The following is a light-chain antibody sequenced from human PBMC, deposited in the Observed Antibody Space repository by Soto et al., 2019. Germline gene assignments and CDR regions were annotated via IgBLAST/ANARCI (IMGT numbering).Light chain of an antibody. CDR1: SSNIGSNT. Sequence: QSVLTQPPSASGTPGQRVTISCSGSSSNIGSNTVNWYQQLPGTAPKLLVYRNNQRPSGVSDRFSVSKSGTSASLAISGLRSEDEADYYCAAWDGSLSGRVFGGGTKLTVL. CDR3: AAWDGSLSGRV. J-gene: IGLJ3*02. CDR2: RNN. V-gene: IGLV1-47*01.